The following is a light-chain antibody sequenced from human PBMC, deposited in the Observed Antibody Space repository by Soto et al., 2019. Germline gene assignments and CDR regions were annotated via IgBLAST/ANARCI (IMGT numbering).Light chain of an antibody. V-gene: IGKV3-20*01. CDR2: RTS. J-gene: IGKJ1*01. Sequence: LVLTQSPGTLSLSPGERATLSCRASQSVSSSYLAWYQQKPGQAPRLLIYRTSNGATGIPDRFSGSGSGTDFTLTISRLEPEDFAVYWCQQYDSSPRTFGQGTKVDIK. CDR3: QQYDSSPRT. CDR1: QSVSSSY.